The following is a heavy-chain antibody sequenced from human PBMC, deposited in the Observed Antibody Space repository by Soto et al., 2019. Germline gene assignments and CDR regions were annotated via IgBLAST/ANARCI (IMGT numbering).Heavy chain of an antibody. CDR3: ASRGYSYGFSLGMDV. CDR2: IYYSGST. J-gene: IGHJ6*02. CDR1: GGSVSSGGYY. V-gene: IGHV4-31*03. Sequence: QVQLQESGPGLVKPSQTLSLTCTVSGGSVSSGGYYWSWIRQHPGKGLEWIGYIYYSGSTYYNPSLKSRVTISVDTSKNQFSLKLSSVTAADTAVYYCASRGYSYGFSLGMDVWGQGTTVTVSS. D-gene: IGHD5-18*01.